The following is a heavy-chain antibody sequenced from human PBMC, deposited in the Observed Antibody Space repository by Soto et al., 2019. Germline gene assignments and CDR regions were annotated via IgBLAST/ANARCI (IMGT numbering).Heavy chain of an antibody. D-gene: IGHD3-9*01. CDR1: GLTFSSYA. V-gene: IGHV3-30-3*01. Sequence: PGGSLRLSCAASGLTFSSYAMHWVRQAPGKGLEWVAVISYDGSNKYYADSVKGRFTISRDNSKNTLYLQMNSLRAEDTAVYYCAKDGNPIPYLTGYYRLGWFDPWGQGTLVTVSS. CDR2: ISYDGSNK. J-gene: IGHJ5*02. CDR3: AKDGNPIPYLTGYYRLGWFDP.